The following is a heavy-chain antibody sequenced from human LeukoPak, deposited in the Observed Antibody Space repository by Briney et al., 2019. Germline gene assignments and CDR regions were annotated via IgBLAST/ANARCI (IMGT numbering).Heavy chain of an antibody. V-gene: IGHV4-31*02. CDR2: ISYRGST. CDR1: GGSISNSGGFY. Sequence: SETLSLTCTVSGGSISNSGGFYWSWIRQHPGDGLEWIGFISYRGSTYYNPSLKSRVSMSVDTARSQFSLRLTSVTDEDTAVYYCARISQSSGGFYYWGQGTLVTVSS. D-gene: IGHD2-15*01. J-gene: IGHJ4*02. CDR3: ARISQSSGGFYY.